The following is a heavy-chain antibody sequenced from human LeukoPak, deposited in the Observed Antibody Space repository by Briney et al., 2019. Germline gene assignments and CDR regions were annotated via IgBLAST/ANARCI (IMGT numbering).Heavy chain of an antibody. J-gene: IGHJ4*02. V-gene: IGHV1-18*01. CDR2: ISGSTGNT. CDR3: ARAGRGTYYYFDV. CDR1: GYLSTRYG. D-gene: IGHD3-10*01. Sequence: ASVKVSCKASGYLSTRYGFIWVRQAPGHGLQWMGWISGSTGNTNYAQIVQGRVSMTTDTSTNTAYMELRSLTVDDTAVYKCARAGRGTYYYFDVWGQGTLFTVSS.